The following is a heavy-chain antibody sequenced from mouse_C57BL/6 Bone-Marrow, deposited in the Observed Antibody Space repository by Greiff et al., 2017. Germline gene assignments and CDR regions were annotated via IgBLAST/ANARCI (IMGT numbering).Heavy chain of an antibody. CDR3: ARGRLRERDYAMDY. Sequence: QVQLQQSGAELVKPGASVKMSCKASGYTFTAYPIEWMKQNHGKSLEWIGNFHPYNDDTKYNEKFKGKATLTVEKSSSTVYLALSRLTSDDSAVYYCARGRLRERDYAMDYWGQGTSVTVSS. V-gene: IGHV1-47*01. J-gene: IGHJ4*01. CDR1: GYTFTAYP. D-gene: IGHD2-4*01. CDR2: FHPYNDDT.